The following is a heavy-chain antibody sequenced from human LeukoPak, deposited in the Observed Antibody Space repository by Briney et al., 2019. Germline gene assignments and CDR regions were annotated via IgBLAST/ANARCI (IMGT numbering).Heavy chain of an antibody. CDR3: AREEPGLYSYRIAAAAWFDP. V-gene: IGHV1-69*13. D-gene: IGHD6-13*01. CDR1: GGTFSSYA. J-gene: IGHJ5*02. Sequence: SVKVSCKASGGTFSSYAISWVRQAPGQGLEWMGGIIPIFGTANYAQKFQGRVTITADESTSTAYMELSSLRSDDTAVYYCAREEPGLYSYRIAAAAWFDPWGQGTLVTVSS. CDR2: IIPIFGTA.